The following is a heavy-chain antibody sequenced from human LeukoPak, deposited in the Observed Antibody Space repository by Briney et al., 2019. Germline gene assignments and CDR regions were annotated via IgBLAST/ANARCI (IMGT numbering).Heavy chain of an antibody. CDR2: IYYSGST. CDR1: GGSISSGGYS. D-gene: IGHD4-17*01. V-gene: IGHV4-30-4*07. Sequence: SETLSLTCAVSGGSISSGGYSWSWIRQPPGKRLEWIGYIYYSGSTYYNPSLKTRVTISVDTSKNQFSLKLSSATAADTAVYYCARTKKVGYGDYENYFDYWGQGTLVTVSS. J-gene: IGHJ4*02. CDR3: ARTKKVGYGDYENYFDY.